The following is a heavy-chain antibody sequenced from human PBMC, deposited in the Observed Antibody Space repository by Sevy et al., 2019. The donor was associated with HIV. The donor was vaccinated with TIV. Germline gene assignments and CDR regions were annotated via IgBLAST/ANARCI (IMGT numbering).Heavy chain of an antibody. J-gene: IGHJ5*02. CDR2: VSYDGSHQ. Sequence: GGSLRLSCSAFGFPFQTYAMHWVRQAPGKGPEWLGVVSYDGSHQNYADSVKGRFIISRDNSKNIVFLQMNNVRPNDTAVYSCTKGSLRGTYVRGDFDHGGQGILVTVSS. CDR3: TKGSLRGTYVRGDFDH. D-gene: IGHD3-10*02. V-gene: IGHV3-30*07. CDR1: GFPFQTYA.